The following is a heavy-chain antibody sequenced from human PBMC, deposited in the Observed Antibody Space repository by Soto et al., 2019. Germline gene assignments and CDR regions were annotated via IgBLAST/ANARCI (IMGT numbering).Heavy chain of an antibody. J-gene: IGHJ3*02. CDR3: AHSRHYDILTGYYGDAFDI. D-gene: IGHD3-9*01. CDR1: GFSLSTSGVG. Sequence: QITLKESGPTLVKPTQTLTLTCTFSGFSLSTSGVGVGWIRQPPGKALEWLALIYWDDDKRYSPSLKSRLTITKDNSKIQVVLTMTNMGPVDTATYYCAHSRHYDILTGYYGDAFDIRGQGTMVTVSS. CDR2: IYWDDDK. V-gene: IGHV2-5*02.